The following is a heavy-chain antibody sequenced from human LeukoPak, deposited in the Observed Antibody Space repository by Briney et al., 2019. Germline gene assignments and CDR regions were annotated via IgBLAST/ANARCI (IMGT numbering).Heavy chain of an antibody. V-gene: IGHV3-23*01. CDR2: ISGSGGST. J-gene: IGHJ5*02. CDR3: AKDQRTISSSWYVDWFDP. D-gene: IGHD6-13*01. Sequence: GGSLRLSCAASGFTFSSYAMSWVRQAPGKGLEWVSAISGSGGSTYYADSVKGRFTISRDNSKNTLYLQMNSLRAEDTAVYYCAKDQRTISSSWYVDWFDPWGQGTLVTVSS. CDR1: GFTFSSYA.